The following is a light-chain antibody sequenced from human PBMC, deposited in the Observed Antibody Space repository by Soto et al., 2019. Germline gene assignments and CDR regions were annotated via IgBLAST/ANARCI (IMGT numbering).Light chain of an antibody. CDR1: QTINRY. J-gene: IGKJ1*01. Sequence: DVQMTQSPSAMSSSVGDIFTITCRASQTINRYLNWYQQKPGKVPKLLIYAASSFQSGVPSRFSGSGSGTDFTLTISSLQAEDSAIYYCQQSYNAPWTFGQGTKVDIK. CDR3: QQSYNAPWT. V-gene: IGKV1-39*01. CDR2: AAS.